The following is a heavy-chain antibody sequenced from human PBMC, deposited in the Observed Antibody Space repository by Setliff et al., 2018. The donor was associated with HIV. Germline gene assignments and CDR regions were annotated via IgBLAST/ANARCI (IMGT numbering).Heavy chain of an antibody. CDR3: ARGGAAVHYYYMDV. D-gene: IGHD6-25*01. CDR1: GYTFIGYY. J-gene: IGHJ6*03. Sequence: ASVKVSCKATGYTFIGYYMHWVRQAPGQSLEWMGWINPNSGGTNYAQKFQGRVTMTRDTSINTAYMELSRLRSDDTAVYYCARGGAAVHYYYMDVWGKGTTVTVSS. CDR2: INPNSGGT. V-gene: IGHV1-2*02.